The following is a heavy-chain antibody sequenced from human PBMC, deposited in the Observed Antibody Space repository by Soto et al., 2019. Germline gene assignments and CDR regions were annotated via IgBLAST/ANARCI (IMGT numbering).Heavy chain of an antibody. V-gene: IGHV1-3*01. D-gene: IGHD2-2*01. J-gene: IGHJ5*02. CDR1: GYTFTSYA. CDR3: ASDCISTSCYERGGWFDP. CDR2: INAGNGNI. Sequence: ASVKVSCKASGYTFTSYAMHWVRQAPGQRLEWMGWINAGNGNIKYSQKFQGRITITRDTSASTAYMELSSLRSEDTAVYYCASDCISTSCYERGGWFDPWGQGTLVTVSS.